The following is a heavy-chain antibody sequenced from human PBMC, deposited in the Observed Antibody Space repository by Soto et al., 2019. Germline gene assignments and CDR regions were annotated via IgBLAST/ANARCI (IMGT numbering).Heavy chain of an antibody. CDR1: GGSISSGGYS. Sequence: QLQLQESGSGLVKPSQTLSLTCAVSGGSISSGGYSWSWIRQPPGKGLEWIGYIYHSGSTYYNPSLKSRVTISEDRSQNQFSLNLTSVTAADTAVYYCARGDFWSGAKNWFDPWGQGTLVTVSS. V-gene: IGHV4-30-2*01. J-gene: IGHJ5*02. CDR3: ARGDFWSGAKNWFDP. D-gene: IGHD3-3*01. CDR2: IYHSGST.